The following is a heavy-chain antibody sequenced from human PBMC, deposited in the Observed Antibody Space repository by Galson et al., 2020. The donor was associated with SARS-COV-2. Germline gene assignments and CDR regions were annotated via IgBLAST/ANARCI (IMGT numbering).Heavy chain of an antibody. V-gene: IGHV3-49*04. CDR2: IRSKPFGGTP. CDR1: GFSFGDYL. CDR3: ARRSRTNALDL. Sequence: GGSLRLSCSGSGFSFGDYLMNWVRQAPGTGLEWLGFIRSKPFGGTPEYAASVRGRLTISRDDSKDIAYLQIDSLRPEDTAVYYCARRSRTNALDLWGQGTMVTVSS. J-gene: IGHJ3*01.